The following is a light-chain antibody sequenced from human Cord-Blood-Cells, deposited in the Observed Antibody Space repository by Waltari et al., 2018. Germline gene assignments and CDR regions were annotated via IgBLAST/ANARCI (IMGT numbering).Light chain of an antibody. V-gene: IGLV2-14*01. CDR3: SSYTSSSTYV. J-gene: IGLJ1*01. CDR2: DVS. Sequence: SALTQPASVSGSPGPSITIPCPGTSRDVGGYNYVPWYQQHPGKAPKLMIYDVSNRPSGVSNRFSGSKSGNTASLTISGLQAEDEADYYCSSYTSSSTYVFGTGTKVTVL. CDR1: SRDVGGYNY.